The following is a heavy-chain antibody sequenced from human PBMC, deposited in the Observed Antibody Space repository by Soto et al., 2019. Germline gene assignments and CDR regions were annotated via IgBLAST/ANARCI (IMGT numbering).Heavy chain of an antibody. V-gene: IGHV3-30*18. Sequence: QVQLVESGGGVVQPGRSLRLSCAASGFTFSSYGMHWVRQAPGKGLEWVAVISYDGSNKYYADSVKGRFTISRDNSKNTLHLQMNSLRAEDTAVYYCAKDHLPGEHIVVVTAITYYYYYYGMDVWGQGTTVTVSS. D-gene: IGHD2-21*02. CDR2: ISYDGSNK. CDR1: GFTFSSYG. J-gene: IGHJ6*02. CDR3: AKDHLPGEHIVVVTAITYYYYYYGMDV.